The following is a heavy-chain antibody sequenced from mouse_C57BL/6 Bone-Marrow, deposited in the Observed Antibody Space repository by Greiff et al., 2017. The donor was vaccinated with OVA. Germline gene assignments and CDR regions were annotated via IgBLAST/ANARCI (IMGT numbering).Heavy chain of an antibody. V-gene: IGHV1-9*01. CDR1: GYTFTGYW. CDR2: ILPGSGSK. J-gene: IGHJ2*01. Sequence: QVQLKESGAELMKPGASVKLSCKATGYTFTGYWIEWVKQRPGHGLEWIGEILPGSGSKNYNEKFKGKATFTADTSSNTAYMQLSSLTTEDSAIYYCAREGFYYDYSFDYWGQGTTLTVSS. CDR3: AREGFYYDYSFDY. D-gene: IGHD2-4*01.